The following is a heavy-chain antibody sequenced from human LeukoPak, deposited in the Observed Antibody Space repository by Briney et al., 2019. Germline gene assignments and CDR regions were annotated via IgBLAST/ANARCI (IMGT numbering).Heavy chain of an antibody. CDR2: FDPEDGET. D-gene: IGHD3-22*01. CDR1: GYTLTELS. J-gene: IGHJ4*02. Sequence: GASVKVSCKVSGYTLTELSMHWVRQAPGKGLEWMGGFDPEDGETIYAQKFQGRVTMTEDTSTDTAYMELSSLRSEGTAVYYCATSEWYYYDSSGYLNGFDYWGQGTLVTVSS. CDR3: ATSEWYYYDSSGYLNGFDY. V-gene: IGHV1-24*01.